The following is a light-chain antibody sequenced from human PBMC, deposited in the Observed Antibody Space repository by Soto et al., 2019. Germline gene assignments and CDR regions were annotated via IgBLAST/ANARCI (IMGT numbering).Light chain of an antibody. CDR2: GAS. J-gene: IGKJ2*01. CDR1: QSVTSSD. CDR3: QHFDSSSYT. V-gene: IGKV3-20*01. Sequence: EVVLTQSPGTLSLSPGQRATLSCRASQSVTSSDLAWYQPKPGQAPRLLIYGASIRATGIPDRFSGSGSGADFTLTISRLEPEDFALFYCQHFDSSSYTFGQGTKLEI.